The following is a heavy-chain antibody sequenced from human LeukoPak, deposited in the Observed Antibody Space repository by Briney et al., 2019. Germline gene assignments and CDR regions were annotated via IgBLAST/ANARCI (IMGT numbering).Heavy chain of an antibody. CDR3: ARTYDSGAEGLDY. CDR2: INHSGST. D-gene: IGHD3-22*01. Sequence: SETLSLTCSVSGASISSYYWSWIRQPPGKGLEWIGEINHSGSTNYNPSPKSRVTISIDTSKNQFSLKLSSVTAADTAVYYCARTYDSGAEGLDYWGQGTLVTVSS. V-gene: IGHV4-34*01. CDR1: GASISSYY. J-gene: IGHJ4*02.